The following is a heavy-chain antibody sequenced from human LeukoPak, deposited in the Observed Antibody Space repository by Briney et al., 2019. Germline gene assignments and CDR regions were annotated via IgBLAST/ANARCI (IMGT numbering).Heavy chain of an antibody. D-gene: IGHD2-15*01. V-gene: IGHV1-46*01. J-gene: IGHJ4*02. Sequence: GASVKVSCKASGYTFTSYYMHWERQAPGQGLEWMGIINPSGGSTSYAQKFQGRVTMTTDTSTSTAYMELRSLRSDDTAVYYCARDSGHGSGFDYWGQGTLVTVSS. CDR3: ARDSGHGSGFDY. CDR2: INPSGGST. CDR1: GYTFTSYY.